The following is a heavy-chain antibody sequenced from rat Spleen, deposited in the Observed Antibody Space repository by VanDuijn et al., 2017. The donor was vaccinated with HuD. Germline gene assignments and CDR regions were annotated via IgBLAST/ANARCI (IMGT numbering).Heavy chain of an antibody. D-gene: IGHD1-12*02. CDR1: GFSLTSYN. Sequence: QVQLKESGPGLVQPSQTLSLTCTVSGFSLTSYNVHWVRQPTGKGLEWMGVIWTGGSTDYNSGLKSRLSISRDTSKSQVFLKMNSLQPEDTGTYYCARERDGHYFDYWGQGVMVTVSS. CDR2: IWTGGST. CDR3: ARERDGHYFDY. J-gene: IGHJ2*01. V-gene: IGHV2-30*01.